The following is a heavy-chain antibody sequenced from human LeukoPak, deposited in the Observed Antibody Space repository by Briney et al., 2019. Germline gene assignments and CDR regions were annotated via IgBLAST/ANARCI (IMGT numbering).Heavy chain of an antibody. Sequence: SQTLSLTCTVSGGSISSGGYYWSWIRQHPGKGLEWIGYIYYSGSTYYNPSLKSRVTISVDTSKNQFSLKLSSVTAADTAVYYCASASSIAAPPTWRVFFDYWGQGTLVTVSS. CDR2: IYYSGST. CDR3: ASASSIAAPPTWRVFFDY. D-gene: IGHD6-6*01. V-gene: IGHV4-31*03. J-gene: IGHJ4*02. CDR1: GGSISSGGYY.